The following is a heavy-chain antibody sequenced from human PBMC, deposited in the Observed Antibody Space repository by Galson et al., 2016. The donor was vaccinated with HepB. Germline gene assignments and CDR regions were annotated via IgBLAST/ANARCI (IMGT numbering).Heavy chain of an antibody. Sequence: SLRLSCAVSGFTFDDYAVSWFRQAPGKGLEWIGFIRSKAYGGTTEYAASVKGRFTISRDDSRSIAYLQMSSLKTEDTAVYYCTRDRSGNSLYYYYAMDGWGRGTTVTVSS. D-gene: IGHD4-23*01. CDR2: IRSKAYGGTT. V-gene: IGHV3-49*03. J-gene: IGHJ6*02. CDR1: GFTFDDYA. CDR3: TRDRSGNSLYYYYAMDG.